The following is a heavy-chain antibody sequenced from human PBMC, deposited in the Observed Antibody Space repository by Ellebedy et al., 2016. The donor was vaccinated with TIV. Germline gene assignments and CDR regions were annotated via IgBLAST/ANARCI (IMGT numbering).Heavy chain of an antibody. V-gene: IGHV3-53*01. CDR3: AGGTY. CDR2: MDAGGNT. CDR1: GFTVSGDY. J-gene: IGHJ4*02. Sequence: GESLKISCAASGFTVSGDYMSWVRQAPGKGLEWVSIMDAGGNTHYPDPVKGRFTVSRDNSKNTLYLQMNSLRAEDTAVYYCAGGTYWGQGTLVTVPS.